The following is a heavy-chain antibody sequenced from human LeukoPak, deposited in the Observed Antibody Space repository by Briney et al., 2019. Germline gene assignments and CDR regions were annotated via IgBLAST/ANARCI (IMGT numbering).Heavy chain of an antibody. CDR3: ARDAPPGVRGVIRWFDP. V-gene: IGHV1-69*05. J-gene: IGHJ5*02. CDR2: IIPIFGTP. D-gene: IGHD3-10*01. CDR1: GGTFTSYA. Sequence: SVKVSCKASGGTFTSYAISWVRQAPGQGLEWMGRIIPIFGTPNYAQKFQGRVTITTDESTSTAYMELSSLRSEDAAVYYCARDAPPGVRGVIRWFDPWGQGTLVTVSS.